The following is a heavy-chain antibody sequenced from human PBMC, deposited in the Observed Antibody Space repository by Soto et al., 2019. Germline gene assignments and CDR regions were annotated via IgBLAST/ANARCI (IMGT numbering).Heavy chain of an antibody. CDR2: ISNTNSPL. CDR3: ARHFVATGGRYFDL. Sequence: GGSLRLSCAGSGFTLSDHYMSWVRQAPGKGLEWISYISNTNSPLDYADSVKGRFTVSRDNAKKSLYLQMNSLRAEDTAVYYCARHFVATGGRYFDLWGRGTLVTVSS. J-gene: IGHJ2*01. D-gene: IGHD6-13*01. CDR1: GFTLSDHY. V-gene: IGHV3-11*01.